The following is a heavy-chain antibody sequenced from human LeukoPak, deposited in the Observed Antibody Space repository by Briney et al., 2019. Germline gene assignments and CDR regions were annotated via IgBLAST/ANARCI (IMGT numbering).Heavy chain of an antibody. D-gene: IGHD6-13*01. CDR3: ARDSSAAGFDY. V-gene: IGHV3-21*01. Sequence: GGSVRLSCAASGFTFSSYSMNWVRQAPGKGLEWVSSISSSSSYIYYADSVKGRFTISRDNAKNSLYLQMNSLRAEDTAVYYCARDSSAAGFDYWGQGTLVTDSS. CDR1: GFTFSSYS. J-gene: IGHJ4*02. CDR2: ISSSSSYI.